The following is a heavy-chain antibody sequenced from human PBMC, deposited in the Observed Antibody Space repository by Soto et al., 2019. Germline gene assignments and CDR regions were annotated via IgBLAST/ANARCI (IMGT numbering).Heavy chain of an antibody. V-gene: IGHV1-2*04. Sequence: ASVKVSCKASGYTFTGYYMHWVRQAPGQGLEWMGWINPNSGGTNYAQKFQGWVTMTRDTSISTAYMELSRLRSDDTAVYYCARGSMSDSSGYYESFDYWGQGTLVTVSS. CDR2: INPNSGGT. CDR1: GYTFTGYY. J-gene: IGHJ4*02. CDR3: ARGSMSDSSGYYESFDY. D-gene: IGHD3-22*01.